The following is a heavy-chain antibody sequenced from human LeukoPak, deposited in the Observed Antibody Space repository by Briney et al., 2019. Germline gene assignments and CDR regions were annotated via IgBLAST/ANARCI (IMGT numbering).Heavy chain of an antibody. Sequence: SETLSLTCTVSGGSISSYYWSWIRQPPGKGLEWIGYIYYSGSTNYNPSLKSRVTISVDTSKNHFSLQLNSVTPEDTAVYYCARGWEPCSSLDSWGQGTLVTVSS. CDR1: GGSISSYY. D-gene: IGHD1-26*01. V-gene: IGHV4-59*12. CDR3: ARGWEPCSSLDS. CDR2: IYYSGST. J-gene: IGHJ4*02.